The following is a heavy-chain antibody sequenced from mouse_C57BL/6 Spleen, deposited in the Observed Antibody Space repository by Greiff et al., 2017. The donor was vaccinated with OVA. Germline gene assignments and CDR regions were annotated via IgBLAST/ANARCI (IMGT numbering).Heavy chain of an antibody. CDR3: ARLGLRPFDY. CDR2: INPSSGYT. J-gene: IGHJ2*01. CDR1: GYTFTSYT. D-gene: IGHD2-4*01. V-gene: IGHV1-4*01. Sequence: QVQLQQSGAELARPGASVKMSCKASGYTFTSYTMHWVKQRPGQGLEWIGYINPSSGYTKYNQKFKDKATLTADKSSSTAYMQLSSLTSEDSAVYYCARLGLRPFDYWGQGTTLTVSS.